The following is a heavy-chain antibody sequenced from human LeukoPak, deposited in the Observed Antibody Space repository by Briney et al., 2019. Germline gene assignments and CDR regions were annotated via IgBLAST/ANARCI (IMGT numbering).Heavy chain of an antibody. Sequence: GGSLRLSCAASGFTFSSYGMHWVRQAPGKGLEWVAVIWYDGSNKYYADSVKGRFTISRDNSKNTLYLQMNSLRAEDTAVYYCAKVRAELRVYYYMDVWGKGTTVNVSS. CDR1: GFTFSSYG. J-gene: IGHJ6*03. CDR3: AKVRAELRVYYYMDV. CDR2: IWYDGSNK. V-gene: IGHV3-33*06. D-gene: IGHD1-7*01.